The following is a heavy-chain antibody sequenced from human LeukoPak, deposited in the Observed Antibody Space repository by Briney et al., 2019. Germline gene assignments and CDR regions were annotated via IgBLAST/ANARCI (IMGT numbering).Heavy chain of an antibody. CDR3: ARRGGGYYYDSSGYYCAGHDDYYYYYMDV. V-gene: IGHV4-59*01. J-gene: IGHJ6*03. Sequence: PSETLSLTCTVSGGSISSYYWSWIRQPPGKGLEWIGYIYYSGSTNYNPSLKSRVTISVDTSKNQFSLKLSSVTAADTAVYYCARRGGGYYYDSSGYYCAGHDDYYYYYMDVWGKGTTVTVSS. CDR2: IYYSGST. D-gene: IGHD3-22*01. CDR1: GGSISSYY.